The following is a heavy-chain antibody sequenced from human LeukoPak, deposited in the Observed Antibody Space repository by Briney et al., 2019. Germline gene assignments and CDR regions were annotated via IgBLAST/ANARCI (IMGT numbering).Heavy chain of an antibody. CDR3: ARGNYDILTAFDY. V-gene: IGHV3-33*01. J-gene: IGHJ4*02. D-gene: IGHD3-9*01. CDR2: IWYDGSNK. CDR1: GFTFSTYG. Sequence: PGGSLRLSCAASGFTFSTYGMHWVRQAPGKGLEWVAVIWYDGSNKYYADSVKGRFTISRDNSKNMLYLQMNSLRAEDTAVYYCARGNYDILTAFDYWGQGTLVTVSS.